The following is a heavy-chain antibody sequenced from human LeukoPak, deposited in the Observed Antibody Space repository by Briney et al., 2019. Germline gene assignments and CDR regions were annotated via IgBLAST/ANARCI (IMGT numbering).Heavy chain of an antibody. J-gene: IGHJ4*02. Sequence: SETLSLTCAVYGGSFSGYYWSWIRQPPGKGLEWIGEINHSGSTNYNPSLKSRVTISVDTSKNRFSLKLSSVTAVDTAVYYCARGRGWYNYWGQGTLVTVSS. D-gene: IGHD6-19*01. CDR2: INHSGST. CDR1: GGSFSGYY. CDR3: ARGRGWYNY. V-gene: IGHV4-34*01.